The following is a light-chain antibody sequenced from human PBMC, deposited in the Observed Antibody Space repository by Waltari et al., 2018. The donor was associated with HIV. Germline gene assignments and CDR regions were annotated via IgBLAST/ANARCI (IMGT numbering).Light chain of an antibody. CDR3: QQPNSYPLT. V-gene: IGKV1-9*01. J-gene: IGKJ4*01. Sequence: DIQLTQSPSFLSASVGDRVTITCRASQGISSYLAWYQQKPGKAPKLLIYAASTLQSGVPSRFSGSGSGTEFTLTISSLQPEDFATYYCQQPNSYPLTFGGVTKVEIK. CDR1: QGISSY. CDR2: AAS.